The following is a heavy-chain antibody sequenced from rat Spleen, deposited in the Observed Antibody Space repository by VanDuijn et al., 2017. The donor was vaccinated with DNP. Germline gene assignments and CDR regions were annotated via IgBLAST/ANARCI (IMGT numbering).Heavy chain of an antibody. CDR3: ARQGGTTGPYYFDY. CDR2: IIYDGSST. CDR1: GFTFSDYA. Sequence: EVQLVESGGGLVQPGRSLKLSCAASGFTFSDYAMAWVRQAPKKGLEWVATIIYDGSSTYYRDSVKGRFTISRDKAKSTLYLQMDSLRSEDTATYYCARQGGTTGPYYFDYWGQGVMVTVSS. D-gene: IGHD1-11*01. J-gene: IGHJ2*01. V-gene: IGHV5-17*01.